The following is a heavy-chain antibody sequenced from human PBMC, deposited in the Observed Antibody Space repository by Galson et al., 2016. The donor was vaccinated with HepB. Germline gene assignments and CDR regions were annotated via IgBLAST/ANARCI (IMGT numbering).Heavy chain of an antibody. V-gene: IGHV2-5*02. Sequence: PALVKPTQTLTLTCTLSGFSLRTNKVGVGWTRQPPEKALEWLAVGYWDGEKRYSPSLKGKATITAANSKNQVDLTVTDVDPVDTGTDYCAYRPGRGDGSGFGLWGRGTLVTVSS. J-gene: IGHJ2*01. CDR1: GFSLRTNKVG. CDR2: GYWDGEK. D-gene: IGHD1-26*01. CDR3: AYRPGRGDGSGFGL.